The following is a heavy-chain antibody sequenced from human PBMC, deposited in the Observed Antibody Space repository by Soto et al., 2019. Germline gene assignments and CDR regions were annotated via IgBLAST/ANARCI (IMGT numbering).Heavy chain of an antibody. CDR3: ARDVDIVATNDPDTLFFYYGLDV. J-gene: IGHJ6*02. CDR2: ISAYNGNT. CDR1: GYTFTSYG. Sequence: QVQLVQSGAEVKKPGASVKVSCKASGYTFTSYGFNWVRQAPGQGLEWMGWISAYNGNTNHAQKFQDRVTMTTDKSTSTAYMELRSLRYDDTAVYYCARDVDIVATNDPDTLFFYYGLDVWGQGTTVTVSS. V-gene: IGHV1-18*01. D-gene: IGHD5-12*01.